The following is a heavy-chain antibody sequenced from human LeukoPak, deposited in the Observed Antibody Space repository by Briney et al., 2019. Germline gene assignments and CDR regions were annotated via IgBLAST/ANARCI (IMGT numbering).Heavy chain of an antibody. Sequence: GGSQRLSCAASGFTFSTSWMHWVRQAPGKGLVWVSRTNSDGSSTSYADSVKGRFTISRDNARNTLYLQMNSLRAEDTAVYYCARALGSPLDYWVQGTLVTVSS. CDR2: TNSDGSST. V-gene: IGHV3-74*01. CDR3: ARALGSPLDY. J-gene: IGHJ4*02. D-gene: IGHD1-26*01. CDR1: GFTFSTSW.